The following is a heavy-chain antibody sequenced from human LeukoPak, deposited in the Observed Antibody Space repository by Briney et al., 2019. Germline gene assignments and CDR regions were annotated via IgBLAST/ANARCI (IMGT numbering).Heavy chain of an antibody. Sequence: SETLSLTCAVYGGSFSGYYWSWIRQPPGKGLEWIGEINHSGSTNYNPSLKSRVTISVDTSKNQFSLKLSSVTAADTAVYYCARGRRLWFGRYDYWGQGTLVTVSS. CDR3: ARGRRLWFGRYDY. V-gene: IGHV4-34*01. CDR2: INHSGST. J-gene: IGHJ4*02. CDR1: GGSFSGYY. D-gene: IGHD3-10*01.